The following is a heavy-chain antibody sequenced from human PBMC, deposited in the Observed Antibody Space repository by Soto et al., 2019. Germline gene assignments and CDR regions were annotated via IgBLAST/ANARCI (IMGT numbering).Heavy chain of an antibody. CDR2: SNGGNGFT. D-gene: IGHD4-17*01. Sequence: QVQLVQSGAEVRTPGASVKISCKASGYTFRSHGVQWVRQAPGQRLEWVGWSNGGNGFTKYSQEFQDRDTITRDTAASTIYMELHSLTSDDTAVYYCARLSYSDALDVWGQGTTVTVSS. J-gene: IGHJ6*02. CDR3: ARLSYSDALDV. V-gene: IGHV1-3*02. CDR1: GYTFRSHG.